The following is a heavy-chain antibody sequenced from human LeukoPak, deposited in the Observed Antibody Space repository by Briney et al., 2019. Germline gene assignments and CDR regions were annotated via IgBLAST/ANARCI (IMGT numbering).Heavy chain of an antibody. J-gene: IGHJ6*03. CDR2: ISDSGSSI. D-gene: IGHD2-15*01. CDR3: ARDVAAIAGGYMDV. Sequence: PGGSLRLSCVASGFSFSGIWMNWVRQAPGKGLEWVSSISDSGSSIFYADSVKGRFTISRDNAKNPLYLQMNSLRAEDTAVYYCARDVAAIAGGYMDVWGKGTTVTVSS. V-gene: IGHV3-21*01. CDR1: GFSFSGIW.